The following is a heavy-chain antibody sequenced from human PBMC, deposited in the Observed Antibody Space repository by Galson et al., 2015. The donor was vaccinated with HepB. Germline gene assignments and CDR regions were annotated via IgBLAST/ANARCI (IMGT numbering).Heavy chain of an antibody. Sequence: SLRLSCAASGFTFSSNYMSWVRQAPGKGLEWVSVIYSGGSTYYADSVKGRFTISRDNSKNTLYLQMNSLRAEDTAVYYCARDRFGELLPDYWGQGTLVTVSS. CDR1: GFTFSSNY. V-gene: IGHV3-66*01. J-gene: IGHJ4*02. CDR3: ARDRFGELLPDY. D-gene: IGHD3-10*01. CDR2: IYSGGST.